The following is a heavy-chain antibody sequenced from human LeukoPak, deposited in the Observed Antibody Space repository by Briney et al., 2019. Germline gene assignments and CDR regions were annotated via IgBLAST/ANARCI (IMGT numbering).Heavy chain of an antibody. V-gene: IGHV4-4*09. Sequence: SETLSLTCTVSGGSISSYYWSWIRQPPGKGLEWIGYIYTSGSTNYNPSLKSRVTISVDTSKNQFSLKLSSVTAADTAVYYCARGGGLVVRGVIITSYYFDYWGQGTLVTVSS. CDR2: IYTSGST. CDR3: ARGGGLVVRGVIITSYYFDY. J-gene: IGHJ4*02. CDR1: GGSISSYY. D-gene: IGHD3-10*01.